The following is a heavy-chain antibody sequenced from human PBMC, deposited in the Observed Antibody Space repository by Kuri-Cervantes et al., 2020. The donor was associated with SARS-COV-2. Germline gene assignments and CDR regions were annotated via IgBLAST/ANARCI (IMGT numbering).Heavy chain of an antibody. CDR1: AFTFSSYA. Sequence: GGSLRLSCAASAFTFSSYAMHWVRQAPGKGLEWVAIISYDGSNKYYADSVKGRFTISRDNSKNTLYLQMNSLRAEDTAVYYCARDRVGVHDYWCQGTLVNVSS. CDR2: ISYDGSNK. J-gene: IGHJ4*02. CDR3: ARDRVGVHDY. V-gene: IGHV3-30-3*01. D-gene: IGHD2-21*01.